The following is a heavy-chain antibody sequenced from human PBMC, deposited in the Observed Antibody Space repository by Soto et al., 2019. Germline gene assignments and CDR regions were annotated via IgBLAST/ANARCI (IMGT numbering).Heavy chain of an antibody. CDR3: ARDFERARFFSVAGLNWFDP. Sequence: GGSLRLSCAASGFTLSSYSMNWVRQARGKGLEWVSSISSSSTYIYYADSVKGRFTISRDNAKNSLYLQMNSLRAEDTAVYYCARDFERARFFSVAGLNWFDPWGQGTLVTVSS. V-gene: IGHV3-21*04. J-gene: IGHJ5*02. CDR1: GFTLSSYS. D-gene: IGHD6-19*01. CDR2: ISSSSTYI.